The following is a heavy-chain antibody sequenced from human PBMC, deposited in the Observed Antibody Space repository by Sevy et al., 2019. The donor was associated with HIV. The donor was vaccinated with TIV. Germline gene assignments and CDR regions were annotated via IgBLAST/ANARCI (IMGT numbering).Heavy chain of an antibody. CDR3: ARGRSPFGVVIDYFDY. Sequence: ASVKVSCKASGGTFSSYAISWVRQAPGQGLEWKGGIIPIFGTANYAQKFQGRVTITADESTSTAYMELSSLRSEDTAVYYCARGRSPFGVVIDYFDYWGQGTLVTVSS. CDR2: IIPIFGTA. V-gene: IGHV1-69*13. CDR1: GGTFSSYA. J-gene: IGHJ4*02. D-gene: IGHD3-3*01.